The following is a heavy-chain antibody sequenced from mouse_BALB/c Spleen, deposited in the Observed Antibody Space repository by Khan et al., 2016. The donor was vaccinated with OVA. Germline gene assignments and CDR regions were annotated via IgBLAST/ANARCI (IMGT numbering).Heavy chain of an antibody. Sequence: EVQRVESVGGLVQPGGSRKLSCAASGFTFSSFGMHWVRQAPKKGLEWVAYMSSGSSTIYYVDTVKGRFTISRDNPKNTLFLQMTSLRSEDTAMYYCARSGGNFHWYFDVWGAGTSVTVSS. J-gene: IGHJ1*01. CDR3: ARSGGNFHWYFDV. D-gene: IGHD2-1*01. CDR1: GFTFSSFG. CDR2: MSSGSSTI. V-gene: IGHV5-17*02.